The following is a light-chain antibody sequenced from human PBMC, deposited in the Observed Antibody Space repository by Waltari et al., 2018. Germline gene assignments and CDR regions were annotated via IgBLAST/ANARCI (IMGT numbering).Light chain of an antibody. CDR3: SSYTSSTSVI. V-gene: IGLV2-14*03. Sequence: QSALTQPASVSGSPGQSINIPCTGTSHDVGGYTYVSWYQQHPGKAPKVLIYDVNNRPSGVSNRFSGSKSGNTASLTISGLQAEDEADYFCSSYTSSTSVIFGGGTKVTVL. J-gene: IGLJ2*01. CDR2: DVN. CDR1: SHDVGGYTY.